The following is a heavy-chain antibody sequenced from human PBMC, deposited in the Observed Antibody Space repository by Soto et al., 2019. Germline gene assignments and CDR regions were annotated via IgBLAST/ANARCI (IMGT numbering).Heavy chain of an antibody. V-gene: IGHV1-69*01. CDR3: ARDFGWFGELSYYYYGMDV. Sequence: QVQLVQSGAEVKKPGFSVKVSCKSSGGTFSRYAISWVRRAPGQGLEWMGGIIPIFGTANYAQKFQGRVTITADESTSTAYMELSSLRSEDTAVYYCARDFGWFGELSYYYYGMDVWGQGTTVTVSS. CDR2: IIPIFGTA. D-gene: IGHD3-10*01. CDR1: GGTFSRYA. J-gene: IGHJ6*02.